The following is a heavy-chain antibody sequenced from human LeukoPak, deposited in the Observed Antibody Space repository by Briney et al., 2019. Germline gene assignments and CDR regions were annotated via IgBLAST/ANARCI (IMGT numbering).Heavy chain of an antibody. CDR1: GYTFTSYG. V-gene: IGHV1-69*05. J-gene: IGHJ4*02. CDR2: IIPIFGTA. CDR3: AVVQQLGSYYFDY. D-gene: IGHD6-13*01. Sequence: GASVKVSCKASGYTFTSYGISWVRQAPGQGLEWMGRIIPIFGTANYAQKFQGRVTITTDESTSTAYMELSSLRSEDTAVYYCAVVQQLGSYYFDYWGQGTLVTVSS.